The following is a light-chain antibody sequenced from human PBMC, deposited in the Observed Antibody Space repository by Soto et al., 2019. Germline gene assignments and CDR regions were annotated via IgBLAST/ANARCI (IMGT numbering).Light chain of an antibody. Sequence: DIQMTQSPSSLSASVGDRVTITCRASQNIDNYLNWYQQKPGKAPKLLIQAASSLESGVPLRFSGSGSGTDFTLSISSLQPEDFASYFCQQSYSSPRTFGQGTKVDI. V-gene: IGKV1-39*01. J-gene: IGKJ1*01. CDR1: QNIDNY. CDR3: QQSYSSPRT. CDR2: AAS.